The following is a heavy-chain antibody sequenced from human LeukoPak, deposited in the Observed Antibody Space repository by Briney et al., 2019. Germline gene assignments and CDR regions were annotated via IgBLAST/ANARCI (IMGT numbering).Heavy chain of an antibody. J-gene: IGHJ4*02. CDR2: INTDTGNP. V-gene: IGHV7-4-1*02. Sequence: GASVKVSCKASGYTFTSNGVNWVRQAPGQGLEWMGWINTDTGNPTYAQGFTGRFVFSLDTSVSTAYLQISSLKAEDTAVYYCAREIGYCSSTSCHARLFDYWGQGTLVIVSS. CDR3: AREIGYCSSTSCHARLFDY. CDR1: GYTFTSNG. D-gene: IGHD2-2*01.